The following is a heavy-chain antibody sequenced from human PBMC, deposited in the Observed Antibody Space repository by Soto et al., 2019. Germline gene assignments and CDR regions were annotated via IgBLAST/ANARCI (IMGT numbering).Heavy chain of an antibody. Sequence: SETLSLTCTVSGGSVSSGSYYWSWVRQPPGKGLEWIGYIYYSGSTNYNPSLKSRVTISVDTSKNQFSLKLSSVTAADTAVYYCARDLTQPVYYGSGDWYNWFDPWGQGTLVTVSS. CDR2: IYYSGST. D-gene: IGHD3-10*01. V-gene: IGHV4-61*01. CDR1: GGSVSSGSYY. CDR3: ARDLTQPVYYGSGDWYNWFDP. J-gene: IGHJ5*02.